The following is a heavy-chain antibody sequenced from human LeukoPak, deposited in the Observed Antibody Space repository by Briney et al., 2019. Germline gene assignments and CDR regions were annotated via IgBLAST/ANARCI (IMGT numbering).Heavy chain of an antibody. CDR1: GGSFSGYY. D-gene: IGHD3-16*01. CDR2: INHSGST. V-gene: IGHV4-34*01. J-gene: IGHJ6*02. Sequence: PSETLSLTCAVYGGSFSGYYWSWIRQPPGKGLEWIGEINHSGSTNYNPSLKSRVTISVDTSKNQFSLKLSSVTAADTAVYYCARGGDGVYYGMDVWGQGTTVTVSS. CDR3: ARGGDGVYYGMDV.